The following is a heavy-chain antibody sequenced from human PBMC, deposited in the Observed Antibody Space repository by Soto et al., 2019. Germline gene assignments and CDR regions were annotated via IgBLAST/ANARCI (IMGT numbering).Heavy chain of an antibody. V-gene: IGHV4-61*01. J-gene: IGHJ4*02. D-gene: IGHD1-26*01. CDR3: ASSYPGRSARLVD. CDR2: IYNSGST. Sequence: SETLSLTCTVSGGSVSSVSYFWSCIRQPPGKGLEWIGYIYNSGSTNYNPSLKSRVTISIDTSKNQFSLKLSSVTAADTAVYYCASSYPGRSARLVDWGQGALVTVFS. CDR1: GGSVSSVSYF.